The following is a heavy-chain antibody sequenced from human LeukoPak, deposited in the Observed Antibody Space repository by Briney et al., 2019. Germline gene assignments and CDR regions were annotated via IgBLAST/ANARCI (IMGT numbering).Heavy chain of an antibody. CDR2: IYTSGST. CDR3: ARRGDYESGHNWFDP. Sequence: MPSETLSLTCTVSGGSISSGSYYWSWIRQPAGKGLEWIGRIYTSGSTNYNPSLKSRVTISVDTSKNQFSLKLSSVTAADTAVYYCARRGDYESGHNWFDPWGQGTQVTVSS. J-gene: IGHJ5*02. CDR1: GGSISSGSYY. D-gene: IGHD4-17*01. V-gene: IGHV4-61*02.